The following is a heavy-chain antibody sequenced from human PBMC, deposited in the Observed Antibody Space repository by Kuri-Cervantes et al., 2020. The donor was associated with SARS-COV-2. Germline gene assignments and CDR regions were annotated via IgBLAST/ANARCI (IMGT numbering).Heavy chain of an antibody. CDR3: ARGMVRGLIQYYYYGMDV. J-gene: IGHJ6*02. D-gene: IGHD3-10*01. V-gene: IGHV1-2*04. Sequence: ASVKVSCKAPGYTFTGYYMYWVRQAPGQGLEWMGRINPNSGGTNYAQKFQGWVTMTRDTSISTAYMELSRLRSDDTAVYYCARGMVRGLIQYYYYGMDVWGQGTTVTVSS. CDR1: GYTFTGYY. CDR2: INPNSGGT.